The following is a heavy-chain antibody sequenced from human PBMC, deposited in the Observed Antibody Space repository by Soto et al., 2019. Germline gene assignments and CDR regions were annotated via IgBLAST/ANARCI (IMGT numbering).Heavy chain of an antibody. CDR1: GGSISSSSYY. Sequence: QLQLQESGPGLVKPSETLSLTCTVSGGSISSSSYYWGWIRQPPGKGLEWIGSIYYSGSTYYNPSLKSRVTISVDTSKNQFSLKLSSVTAADTAVYYCARRKAQLVPPLYYYYYYGMDVW. V-gene: IGHV4-39*01. CDR2: IYYSGST. D-gene: IGHD6-13*01. J-gene: IGHJ6*01. CDR3: ARRKAQLVPPLYYYYYYGMDV.